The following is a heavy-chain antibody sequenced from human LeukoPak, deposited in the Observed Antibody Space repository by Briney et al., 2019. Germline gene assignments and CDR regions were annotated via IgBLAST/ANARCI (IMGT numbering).Heavy chain of an antibody. CDR3: ARDVSTGIAVAPDSFDI. J-gene: IGHJ3*02. V-gene: IGHV3-21*01. D-gene: IGHD6-19*01. CDR2: ISSSSSYI. CDR1: GFTFSSYS. Sequence: PGGSLRLSCAASGFTFSSYSMNWVRQAPGKGLEWGSSISSSSSYIYYADSVKGRFTISRDNAKNSLYLQMNSLRAEDTAVYYCARDVSTGIAVAPDSFDIWGQGRLVTVSS.